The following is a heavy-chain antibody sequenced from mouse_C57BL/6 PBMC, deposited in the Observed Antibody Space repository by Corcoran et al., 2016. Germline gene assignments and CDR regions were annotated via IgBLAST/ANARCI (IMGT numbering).Heavy chain of an antibody. CDR2: INTYSGVP. J-gene: IGHJ3*01. Sequence: QIQLVQSGPELKKPGETVKISCKASGYTFTTYGMSWVKQAPGKGLKWMGWINTYSGVPTYADDFKGRFAFSLETSASTAYLQINNLKNEDTATYFCARSETAQAFAYWGQGTLVTVSA. CDR3: ARSETAQAFAY. D-gene: IGHD3-2*02. V-gene: IGHV9-3*01. CDR1: GYTFTTYG.